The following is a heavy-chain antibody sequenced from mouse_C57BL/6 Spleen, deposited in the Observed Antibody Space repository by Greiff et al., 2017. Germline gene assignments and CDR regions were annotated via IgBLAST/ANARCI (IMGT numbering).Heavy chain of an antibody. CDR1: GYPFTSYW. V-gene: IGHV1-55*01. CDR3: ARGDYGSSTDFDY. J-gene: IGHJ2*01. CDR2: IYPGRGST. Sequence: QVQLQQPGAELVKPGASVKMSCKASGYPFTSYWITWVKQRPGQGLEWIGDIYPGRGSTNYNEKFKSKATLTVDTSSSTAYMQLSTLTSEASAVYACARGDYGSSTDFDYWGQGTTLTVSS. D-gene: IGHD1-1*01.